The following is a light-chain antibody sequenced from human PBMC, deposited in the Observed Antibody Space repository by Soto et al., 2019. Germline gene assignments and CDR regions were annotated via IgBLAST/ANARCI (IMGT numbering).Light chain of an antibody. CDR1: QSISSY. J-gene: IGKJ1*01. CDR2: AAS. Sequence: DIQMTQSPSSLSASVGDRVTITCRASQSISSYLNWYQQKPGKAPKLLIYAASSLQSGVPSRFSGSGSGTDFTLTISRLEPEDFAVYYCQHYGSSWTFGQGTKVDIK. CDR3: QHYGSSWT. V-gene: IGKV1-39*01.